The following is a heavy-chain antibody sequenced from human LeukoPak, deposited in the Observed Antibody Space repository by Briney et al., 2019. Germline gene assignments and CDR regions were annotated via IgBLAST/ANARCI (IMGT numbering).Heavy chain of an antibody. V-gene: IGHV3-30*02. CDR1: GFTFSSYG. CDR2: IRYDGSNK. J-gene: IGHJ3*02. CDR3: AKPPIAFDI. D-gene: IGHD3-9*01. Sequence: GGSLRLSCAESGFTFSSYGMHRVRQAPGKGLEWVALIRYDGSNKYYADSVKGRFTISRDNSKNTLYLQMNSLRAEDTAVYYCAKPPIAFDIWGQGTMVSVSS.